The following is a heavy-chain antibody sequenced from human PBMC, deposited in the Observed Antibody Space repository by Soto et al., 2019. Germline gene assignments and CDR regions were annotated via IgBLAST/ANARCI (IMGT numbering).Heavy chain of an antibody. Sequence: GGSLRLSCAASGFTFSTYGMHWVRQAPGKGLEWVAVIWYDGSYKYYSDSVKGRFTISRENSKNTLYLQMDSLRAEDTAVYYCARDRGGGDSRGYFDYWGQGTLVTVSS. D-gene: IGHD2-21*01. CDR3: ARDRGGGDSRGYFDY. CDR1: GFTFSTYG. J-gene: IGHJ4*02. CDR2: IWYDGSYK. V-gene: IGHV3-33*01.